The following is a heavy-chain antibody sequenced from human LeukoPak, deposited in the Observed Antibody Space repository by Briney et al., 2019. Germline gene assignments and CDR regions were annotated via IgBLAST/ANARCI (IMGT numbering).Heavy chain of an antibody. Sequence: GGSLRLSCAASGFTFSSYAISWVRQAPGKGLEWVSAISGSGGRTHYADSVKGRFTISRDNSKNTLYLQMNSLRAEDTAVYYCAKDRGDGSGSYYHFDYWGQGTLVTVSS. V-gene: IGHV3-23*01. D-gene: IGHD3-10*01. CDR3: AKDRGDGSGSYYHFDY. J-gene: IGHJ4*02. CDR1: GFTFSSYA. CDR2: ISGSGGRT.